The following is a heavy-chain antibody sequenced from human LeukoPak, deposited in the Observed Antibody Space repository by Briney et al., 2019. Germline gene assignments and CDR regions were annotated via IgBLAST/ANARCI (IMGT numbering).Heavy chain of an antibody. CDR1: GGSFSGYY. CDR2: INHSGST. D-gene: IGHD3/OR15-3a*01. CDR3: ARQEIGLRSFDP. J-gene: IGHJ5*02. Sequence: SETLSLTCAVYGGSFSGYYWGWIRQPPGKGLEWIGEINHSGSTNYNPSLKSRVTISVDTSKNQFSLKLSSVTAADTAVYYCARQEIGLRSFDPWGQGTLVTVSS. V-gene: IGHV4-34*01.